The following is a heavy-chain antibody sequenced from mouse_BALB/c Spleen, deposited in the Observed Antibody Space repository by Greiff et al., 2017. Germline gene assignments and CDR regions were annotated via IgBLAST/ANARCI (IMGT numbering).Heavy chain of an antibody. CDR1: GYSITSDYA. Sequence: EVHLVESGPGLVKPSQSLSLTCTVTGYSITSDYAWNWIRQFPGNKLEWMGYISYSGSTSYNPSLKSRISITRDTSKNQFFLQLNSVTTEDTATYYCAREGNQMYFDVWGAGTTVTVSS. CDR3: AREGNQMYFDV. V-gene: IGHV3-2*02. CDR2: ISYSGST. J-gene: IGHJ1*01. D-gene: IGHD2-1*01.